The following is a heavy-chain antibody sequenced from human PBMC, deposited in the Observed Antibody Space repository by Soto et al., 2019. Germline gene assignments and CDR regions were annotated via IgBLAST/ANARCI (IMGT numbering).Heavy chain of an antibody. CDR2: IIPVLDLT. CDR3: AKKLGPSAFDL. V-gene: IGHV1-69*02. Sequence: QVQLVQSGAEVKKPGSSVKVSCKASGGTFTDYTITWLRQAPGQGLEWMGRIIPVLDLTTYAQKFQGRVTITADKSTTTSYMELSGLTSEDTAVYYCAKKLGPSAFDLWGRGTLVTVSS. D-gene: IGHD1-26*01. J-gene: IGHJ2*01. CDR1: GGTFTDYT.